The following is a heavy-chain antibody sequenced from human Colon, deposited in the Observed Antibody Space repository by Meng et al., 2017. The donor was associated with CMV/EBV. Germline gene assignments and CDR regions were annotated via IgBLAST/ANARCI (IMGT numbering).Heavy chain of an antibody. CDR2: ISGSGGST. V-gene: IGHV3-23*01. D-gene: IGHD2-15*01. Sequence: GESLKTSCAASGFTFSSYAMSWVRQAPGKGLEWVSAISGSGGSTYYADSVKGRFTISRDNSKNTPYLQKNSLRDEDTAVYYCAKAYIGYYYYDMDVWGQGTTVTVSS. CDR3: AKAYIGYYYYDMDV. CDR1: GFTFSSYA. J-gene: IGHJ6*02.